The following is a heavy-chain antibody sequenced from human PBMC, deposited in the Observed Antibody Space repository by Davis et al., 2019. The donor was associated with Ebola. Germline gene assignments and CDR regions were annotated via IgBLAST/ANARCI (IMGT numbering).Heavy chain of an antibody. CDR1: GFTFSSYG. D-gene: IGHD3-10*01. Sequence: GESLKISCAASGFTFSSYGMHWVRQAPGKGLEWVSSISSSSSYIYYADSVKGRFTISRDNAKNSLYLQMNSLRAEDTAVYYCARDLWGLMVQGVPLDYWGQGTLVTVSS. CDR2: ISSSSSYI. CDR3: ARDLWGLMVQGVPLDY. J-gene: IGHJ4*02. V-gene: IGHV3-21*01.